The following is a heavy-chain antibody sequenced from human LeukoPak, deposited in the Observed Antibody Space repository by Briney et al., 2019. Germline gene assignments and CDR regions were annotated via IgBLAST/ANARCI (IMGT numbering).Heavy chain of an antibody. J-gene: IGHJ4*02. V-gene: IGHV3-13*01. CDR1: GFTFSDYD. D-gene: IGHD1-1*01. CDR3: VRVAKERVGGVYYFDY. CDR2: IGTAGDT. Sequence: TGGSLRLSCAASGFTFSDYDMHWVRQATGKGLEWVSAIGTAGDTYYTGSVKGRFTISRENAKNSLYLQMNSLRAGGTAVYYCVRVAKERVGGVYYFDYWGQGTPVTVSS.